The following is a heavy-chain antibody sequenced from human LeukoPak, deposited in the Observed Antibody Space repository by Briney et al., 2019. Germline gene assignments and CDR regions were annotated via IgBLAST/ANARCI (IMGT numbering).Heavy chain of an antibody. D-gene: IGHD3-9*01. CDR2: IIPILGIA. J-gene: IGHJ4*02. CDR3: AREGLDILTGYLDY. V-gene: IGHV1-69*04. Sequence: SVKVSCTASGGTFSSYAISWVRQAPGQGLEWMGRIIPILGIANYAQKFQGRVTITADKSTSTAYMELSSLRSEDTAVYYCAREGLDILTGYLDYWGQGTLVTVSS. CDR1: GGTFSSYA.